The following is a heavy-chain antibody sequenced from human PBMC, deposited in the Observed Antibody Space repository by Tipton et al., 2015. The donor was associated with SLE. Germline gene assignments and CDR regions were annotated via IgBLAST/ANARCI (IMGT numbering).Heavy chain of an antibody. J-gene: IGHJ6*02. CDR2: IYYSGST. D-gene: IGHD6-19*01. V-gene: IGHV4-59*01. CDR3: ARWLVVAEGPYYYYYGMDV. Sequence: WSWIRQPPGKGLEWIGYIYYSGSTNYNPSLKSRVTISVDTSKNQFSLKLSSVTAADTAVYYCARWLVVAEGPYYYYYGMDVWGQGTTVTVSS.